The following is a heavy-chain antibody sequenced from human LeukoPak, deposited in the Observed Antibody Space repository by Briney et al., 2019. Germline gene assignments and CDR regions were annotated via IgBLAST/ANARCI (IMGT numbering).Heavy chain of an antibody. CDR3: AVSAAALFDP. Sequence: SETLSLTCTVSGGSISRYFWSWFRQPPGKGLEWIGEINRSGSTNYNSSLSLKSRVTISVDTSKNQFSLKLSSVTAADTAVYYCAVSAAALFDPWGQGTLVTVSS. J-gene: IGHJ5*02. D-gene: IGHD6-6*01. V-gene: IGHV4-34*01. CDR1: GGSISRYF. CDR2: INRSGST.